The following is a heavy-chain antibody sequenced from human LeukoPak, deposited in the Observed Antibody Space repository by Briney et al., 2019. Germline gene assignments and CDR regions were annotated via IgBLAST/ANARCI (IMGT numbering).Heavy chain of an antibody. J-gene: IGHJ4*02. CDR3: ARQHYYDSGGFYAYYSDY. D-gene: IGHD3-22*01. Sequence: SETLSLTCTVSGGSISSSIYYWGWIRQPPGKGLEWIGSIYYSGSTYYNPSLKNRVTISVDTSKNHFSLKLISVTAADTAVYYCARQHYYDSGGFYAYYSDYWGQGTLVTVSS. CDR1: GGSISSSIYY. V-gene: IGHV4-39*01. CDR2: IYYSGST.